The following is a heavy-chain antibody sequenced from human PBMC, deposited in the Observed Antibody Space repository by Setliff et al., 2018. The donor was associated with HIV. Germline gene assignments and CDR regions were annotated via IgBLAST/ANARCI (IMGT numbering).Heavy chain of an antibody. CDR1: GGSISSYY. J-gene: IGHJ4*02. CDR2: IYTSGST. Sequence: TLSLTCTVSGGSISSYYWSWIRQPPGKGLEWIGYIYTSGSTNYNPSLKSRVTISVDTSKNQFSLKLSSVTAADTAVYYCARGSFIGDYYYFDYWGQGTLVTVSS. CDR3: ARGSFIGDYYYFDY. D-gene: IGHD3-10*01. V-gene: IGHV4-4*08.